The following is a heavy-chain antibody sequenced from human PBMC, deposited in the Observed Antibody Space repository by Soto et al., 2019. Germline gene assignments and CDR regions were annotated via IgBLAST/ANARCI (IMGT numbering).Heavy chain of an antibody. CDR2: IYHSGST. V-gene: IGHV4-30-2*01. CDR1: GGSISSGGYS. CDR3: ARSMSPIQGYFDY. D-gene: IGHD3-10*02. Sequence: SETLSLTCAVSGGSISSGGYSWNWVRQPPGKDLEWVGYIYHSGSTYYNPSLKSRVSISVDTSKNQFSLKLTSVTAADTAVYYCARSMSPIQGYFDYWGQGTLVPV. J-gene: IGHJ4*02.